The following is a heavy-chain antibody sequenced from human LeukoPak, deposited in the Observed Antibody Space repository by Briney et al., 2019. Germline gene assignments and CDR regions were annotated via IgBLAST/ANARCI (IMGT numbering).Heavy chain of an antibody. J-gene: IGHJ5*02. V-gene: IGHV3-7*05. Sequence: GRSLRLSCAASGFTFSDSWMTWVRQAPGKGLEWVANIEQDGSEKNYVDSVQGRFTISRDNAKNSLYLQMNILRAEDTAVYYCARGHGWFDPWGQGTLVTVSS. CDR3: ARGHGWFDP. CDR1: GFTFSDSW. CDR2: IEQDGSEK.